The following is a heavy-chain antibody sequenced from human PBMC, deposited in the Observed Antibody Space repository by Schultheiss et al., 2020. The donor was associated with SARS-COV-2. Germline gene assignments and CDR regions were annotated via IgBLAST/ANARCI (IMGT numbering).Heavy chain of an antibody. Sequence: SGPTLVKPTQTLTLTCIFSGFSLSTSRVGVAWIRQPPGKALEWIGYIYYSGSTNYNPSLKSRVTISVDTSKNQFSLKLSSVTAADTAVYYCARVVVRCSSTSCPNWFDPWGQGTLVTVSS. D-gene: IGHD2-2*01. CDR3: ARVVVRCSSTSCPNWFDP. V-gene: IGHV4-61*05. CDR1: GFSLSTSRVG. J-gene: IGHJ5*02. CDR2: IYYSGST.